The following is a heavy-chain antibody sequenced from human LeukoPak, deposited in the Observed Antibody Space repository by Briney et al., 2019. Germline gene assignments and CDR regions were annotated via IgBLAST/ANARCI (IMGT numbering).Heavy chain of an antibody. CDR3: AARSGWYDLHFDY. V-gene: IGHV3-7*01. Sequence: QPGGSLRLSCAASGFTFSSYAMSWVRQAPGRGLEWVANIKEDGSDKQYVDSVRGRFIISRDNAKNSVSLQMDGLRAEDTAVYHCAARSGWYDLHFDYWGQGTLVTVSS. CDR2: IKEDGSDK. J-gene: IGHJ4*02. D-gene: IGHD6-19*01. CDR1: GFTFSSYA.